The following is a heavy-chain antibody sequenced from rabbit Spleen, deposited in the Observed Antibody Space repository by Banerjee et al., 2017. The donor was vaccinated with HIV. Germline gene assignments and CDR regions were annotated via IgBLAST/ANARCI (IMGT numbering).Heavy chain of an antibody. J-gene: IGHJ6*01. D-gene: IGHD8-1*01. CDR2: IYASSSGST. CDR1: GFTLSSSYW. V-gene: IGHV1S45*01. Sequence: QEQLVESGGGLVKPEGSLTLTCTASGFTLSSSYWICWVRQAPGKGLEWIACIYASSSGSTWYASWAKGRFTISKTSSTTVTLQMTSLTAADTATYFCARGPSYNSVAFYGMDLWGPGTLVTVS. CDR3: ARGPSYNSVAFYGMDL.